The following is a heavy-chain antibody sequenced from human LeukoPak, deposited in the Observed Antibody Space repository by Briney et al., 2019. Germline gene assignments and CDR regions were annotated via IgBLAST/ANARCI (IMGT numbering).Heavy chain of an antibody. D-gene: IGHD2-2*01. Sequence: GGSLRLSCAASGFTFSSYEMNWVRQAPGKGLEWVSYISSSGSTIYYADSVKGRFTISRDNAKNSLYLQMNSLRAEDTAVYYCAGLFCSDTSCYWGQGTLVTVSS. V-gene: IGHV3-48*03. CDR3: AGLFCSDTSCY. CDR1: GFTFSSYE. J-gene: IGHJ4*02. CDR2: ISSSGSTI.